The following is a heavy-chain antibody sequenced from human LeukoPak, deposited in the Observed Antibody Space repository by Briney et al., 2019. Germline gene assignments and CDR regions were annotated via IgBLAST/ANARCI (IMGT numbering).Heavy chain of an antibody. CDR1: GGTFSSYA. CDR3: AREKAVAGLRVGFDY. CDR2: IIPILGIA. J-gene: IGHJ4*02. V-gene: IGHV1-69*04. Sequence: SVKVSCKASGGTFSSYAISWVRQAPGQGLEWMGRIIPILGIANYAQKFQGRVTITADKSTSTAYMELSSLRSEDTAVYYCAREKAVAGLRVGFDYWGQGTLVTVSS. D-gene: IGHD6-19*01.